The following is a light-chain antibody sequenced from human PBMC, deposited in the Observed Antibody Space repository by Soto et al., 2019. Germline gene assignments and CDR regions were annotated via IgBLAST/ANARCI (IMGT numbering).Light chain of an antibody. CDR2: DAS. Sequence: DIQMTQSPSTLSASVGDRVTITCRASQSISSWLAWYQQKPGNAPKLLIYDASSLESGVPSRFSGSGSGTEFTLTISSLQPDDFATYYCQQYNSYSRWTFGQGTRLEI. CDR1: QSISSW. J-gene: IGKJ5*01. V-gene: IGKV1-5*01. CDR3: QQYNSYSRWT.